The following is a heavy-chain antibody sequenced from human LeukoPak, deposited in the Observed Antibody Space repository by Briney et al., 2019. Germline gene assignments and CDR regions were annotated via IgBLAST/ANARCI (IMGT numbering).Heavy chain of an antibody. V-gene: IGHV1-18*01. CDR1: GYTSTTYG. D-gene: IGHD6-19*01. J-gene: IGHJ4*02. CDR3: ARDGAVAAVFDY. CDR2: ISPYNGDT. Sequence: GAAVKVSCKASGYTSTTYGVTWVRQAPGRGLEWMGWISPYNGDTNYAQNLQGRVTLTTDTSTSTAYMELRSLGSDDTAVYYCARDGAVAAVFDYWGQGTLVTVSS.